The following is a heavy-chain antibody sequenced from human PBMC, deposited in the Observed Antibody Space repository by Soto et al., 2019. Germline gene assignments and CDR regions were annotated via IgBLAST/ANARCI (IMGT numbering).Heavy chain of an antibody. D-gene: IGHD2-15*01. CDR3: ESDVQFSCGSYFGTFDY. CDR2: INAGNGNT. J-gene: IGHJ4*02. V-gene: IGHV1-3*01. Sequence: ASVKVSCKASGYTFTSYAMHWVRQAPGQRLEWMGWINAGNGNTKYSQKFQGRVTITRDTSASTAYMELSSLRSEDTAVYYYESDVQFSCGSYFGTFDYWGRGTLVTVSS. CDR1: GYTFTSYA.